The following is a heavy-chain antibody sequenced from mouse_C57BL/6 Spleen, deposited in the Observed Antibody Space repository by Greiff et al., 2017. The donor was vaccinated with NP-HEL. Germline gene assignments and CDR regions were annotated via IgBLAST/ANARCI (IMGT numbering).Heavy chain of an antibody. CDR2: IDPSDSYT. J-gene: IGHJ3*01. D-gene: IGHD1-1*01. Sequence: VQLQQPGAELVMPGASVKLSCKASGYTFTSYWMHWVKQRPGQGLEWIGEIDPSDSYTNYNQKFKGKSTLTVDKSSSTAYMQLSSLTSEDSAVYYCAREGHISTVEVEFAYWGQGTLVTVSA. V-gene: IGHV1-69*01. CDR1: GYTFTSYW. CDR3: AREGHISTVEVEFAY.